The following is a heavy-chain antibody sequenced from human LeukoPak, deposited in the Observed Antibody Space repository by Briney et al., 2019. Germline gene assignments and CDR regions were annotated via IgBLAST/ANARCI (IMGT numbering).Heavy chain of an antibody. Sequence: SETLSLTCAVYGESFSSYYWSWIRQPPGKGLEWIGEINHSGNTNYNPSLKSRVTISVDTSKHPFSLKLSSVPAADTAVYYCARVDGDGYNIPDYWGQGTLVTVSS. CDR3: ARVDGDGYNIPDY. V-gene: IGHV4-34*01. CDR2: INHSGNT. J-gene: IGHJ4*02. D-gene: IGHD5-24*01. CDR1: GESFSSYY.